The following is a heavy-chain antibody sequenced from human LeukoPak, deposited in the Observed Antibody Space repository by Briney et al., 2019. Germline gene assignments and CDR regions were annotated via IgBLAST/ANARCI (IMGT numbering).Heavy chain of an antibody. D-gene: IGHD6-19*01. Sequence: PSETLSLTCTVSGGSLSSSSYYWGWIRQPPGKGLEWIGSMYYSGSTYYNPSLKSRVTISVDKSKNQFSLKLSSVTAADTAVYYCARGVAGHPRGHFDYWGQGNLVTVSS. CDR2: MYYSGST. CDR1: GGSLSSSSYY. CDR3: ARGVAGHPRGHFDY. V-gene: IGHV4-39*07. J-gene: IGHJ4*02.